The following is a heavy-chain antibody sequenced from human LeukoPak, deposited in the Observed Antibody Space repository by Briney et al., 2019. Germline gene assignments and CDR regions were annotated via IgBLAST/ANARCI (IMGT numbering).Heavy chain of an antibody. CDR2: MNPNSGNT. CDR3: ARAVVTIFGVVINYYYGMDV. Sequence: GASVKVSCKASGYTFTSYDINWVRQATGQGLEWMGWMNPNSGNTGYAQKFQGRVTMTRDTSISAAYMELSSLRSEDTAVYYCARAVVTIFGVVINYYYGMDVWGQGTTVTVSS. CDR1: GYTFTSYD. D-gene: IGHD3-3*01. J-gene: IGHJ6*02. V-gene: IGHV1-8*01.